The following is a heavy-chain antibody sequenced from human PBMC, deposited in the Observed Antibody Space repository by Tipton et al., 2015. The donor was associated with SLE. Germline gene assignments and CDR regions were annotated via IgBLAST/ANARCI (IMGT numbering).Heavy chain of an antibody. CDR1: GVSFSSYY. CDR2: VFYTGST. J-gene: IGHJ4*02. V-gene: IGHV4-59*12. CDR3: ARTDGGGATFFDY. D-gene: IGHD3-16*01. Sequence: TLSLTCIVSGVSFSSYYWSWIRQSPGKRLEWIGYVFYTGSTKYNPSLDSRVTISVDTSKNQFSLTVTSVIAADTAVYYCARTDGGGATFFDYWGQGTLVTVSS.